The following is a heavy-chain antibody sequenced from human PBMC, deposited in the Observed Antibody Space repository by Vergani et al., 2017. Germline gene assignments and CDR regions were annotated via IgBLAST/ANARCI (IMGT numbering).Heavy chain of an antibody. Sequence: QVQLQESGPGLVKPSQTLSLTCTVSGGSISSGSYYWSWIRQPAGKGLEWIGRIYTSGSTNYNPSLKSRVTISVDTSKNQFSLKLSSVTAADTAVYYCARDSVAAAVADYYYYGMDVWGQGP. D-gene: IGHD6-13*01. CDR2: IYTSGST. CDR3: ARDSVAAAVADYYYYGMDV. V-gene: IGHV4-61*02. J-gene: IGHJ6*02. CDR1: GGSISSGSYY.